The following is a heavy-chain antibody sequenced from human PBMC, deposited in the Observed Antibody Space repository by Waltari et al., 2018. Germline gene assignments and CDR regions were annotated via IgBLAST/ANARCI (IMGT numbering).Heavy chain of an antibody. V-gene: IGHV4-61*10. CDR3: ARDGPLIVGGGR. CDR1: GGSISSGRYY. Sequence: QVQLQESGPGLVKPSQTLSLTCTVSGGSISSGRYYWSWIRQPAGKGLEWIGYIYYSGSTNYNPSLKSRVTISVDTSKNQFSLKLSSVTAADTAVYYCARDGPLIVGGGRWGQGTLVTVSS. J-gene: IGHJ4*02. D-gene: IGHD1-26*01. CDR2: IYYSGST.